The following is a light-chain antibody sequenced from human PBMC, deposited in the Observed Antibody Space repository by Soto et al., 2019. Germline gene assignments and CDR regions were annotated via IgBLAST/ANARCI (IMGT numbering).Light chain of an antibody. CDR1: SSDVGGYNY. J-gene: IGLJ1*01. Sequence: QSALTQPASVSGSRGQSITISCTGTSSDVGGYNYVSWYQQHPGKAPKLMIYDVSNWPSGVSNRFSGSKSGNTASLTISGLQAEDEADYYCSSYTDSSPFVFGTGTKLTVL. V-gene: IGLV2-14*01. CDR2: DVS. CDR3: SSYTDSSPFV.